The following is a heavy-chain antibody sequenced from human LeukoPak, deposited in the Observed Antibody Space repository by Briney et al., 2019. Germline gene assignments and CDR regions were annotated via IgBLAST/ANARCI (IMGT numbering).Heavy chain of an antibody. J-gene: IGHJ4*02. Sequence: GGSLTLSCAASGFTFSDFDMHWVRQAPGKGLEWVSAIRASGSGGSTYYADSVKGRFTISRDNSKNTLYLQMNSLRVEDTAVYYCAKDRGRTWVQVANWGQGTLVTVSS. CDR2: IRASGSGGST. V-gene: IGHV3-23*01. CDR3: AKDRGRTWVQVAN. CDR1: GFTFSDFD. D-gene: IGHD2-15*01.